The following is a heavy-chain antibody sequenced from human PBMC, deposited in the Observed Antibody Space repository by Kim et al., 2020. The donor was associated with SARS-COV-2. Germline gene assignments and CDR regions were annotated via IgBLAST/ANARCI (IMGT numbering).Heavy chain of an antibody. V-gene: IGHV4-31*03. CDR1: GGSISSGGYY. J-gene: IGHJ2*01. CDR3: ARVGTLGRLGELLFPAWYFDL. Sequence: SETLSLTCTVSGGSISSGGYYWSWIRQHPGKGLEWIGYIYYSGSTYYNPSLKSRVTISVDTSKNQFSLKLSSVTAADTAVYYCARVGTLGRLGELLFPAWYFDLWGRGTLVTVSS. D-gene: IGHD3-10*01. CDR2: IYYSGST.